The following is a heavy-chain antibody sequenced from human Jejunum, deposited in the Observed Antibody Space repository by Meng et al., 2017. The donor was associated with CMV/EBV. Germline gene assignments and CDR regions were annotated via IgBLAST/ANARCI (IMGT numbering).Heavy chain of an antibody. Sequence: HGQLQGSGPGLVNPSEPLSLTCSFSGGSISNHYWSWIRQPAGKGLEWIGRIYFGGSTNYNPSLKSQVTMSVEMSKNQFSMSLYSVTAADTAVYYCARGPGGFGDFNFDSWGQGTLVTVSS. V-gene: IGHV4-4*07. D-gene: IGHD3-10*01. CDR2: IYFGGST. CDR3: ARGPGGFGDFNFDS. CDR1: GGSISNHY. J-gene: IGHJ4*02.